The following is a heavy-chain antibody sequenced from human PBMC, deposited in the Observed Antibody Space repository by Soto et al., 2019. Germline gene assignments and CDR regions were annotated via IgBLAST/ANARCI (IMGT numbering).Heavy chain of an antibody. Sequence: QLHLVQSGAVVKKPGASVTVSCSASGYPVTAYYMHWVRQAPGRGLEWMGGINPATGAAKYTQTSQGRVTMARDTSTSTVFMELSGLTSEDTAGFYCARGGGVGVAGSAAFEMWGQGTLVTVSS. CDR3: ARGGGVGVAGSAAFEM. CDR2: INPATGAA. D-gene: IGHD3-3*01. CDR1: GYPVTAYY. V-gene: IGHV1-2*02. J-gene: IGHJ3*02.